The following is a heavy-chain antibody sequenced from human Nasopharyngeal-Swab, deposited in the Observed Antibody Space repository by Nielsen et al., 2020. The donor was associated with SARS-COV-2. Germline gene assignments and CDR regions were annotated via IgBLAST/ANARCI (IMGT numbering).Heavy chain of an antibody. V-gene: IGHV1-2*06. CDR2: IDPNTGGT. Sequence: WVRQAPGQGLEWMGRIDPNTGGTSSAQIFQGRVTMTRDTSISTVYIEVTSLTSDDTAVYYCARALSARTTFNCLGPWGQGTLVTASS. CDR3: ARALSARTTFNCLGP. D-gene: IGHD4-17*01. J-gene: IGHJ5*02.